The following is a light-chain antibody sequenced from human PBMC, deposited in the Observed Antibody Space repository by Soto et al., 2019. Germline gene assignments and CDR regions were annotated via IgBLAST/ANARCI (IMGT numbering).Light chain of an antibody. J-gene: IGKJ1*01. CDR2: GAS. Sequence: EIGMTQSPATLSVYQGEGATLSCRASQSVSSKLAWYQQKPGQAPRLLIYGASTRATGIPARFSGSGSGTEFTLIISSLQSEDSAVYYCQQYNSWLGTFGQGTKVDSK. CDR3: QQYNSWLGT. CDR1: QSVSSK. V-gene: IGKV3-15*01.